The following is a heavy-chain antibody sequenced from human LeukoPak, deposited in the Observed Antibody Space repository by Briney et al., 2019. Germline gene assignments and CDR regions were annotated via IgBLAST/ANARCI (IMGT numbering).Heavy chain of an antibody. J-gene: IGHJ4*02. CDR1: GFTFSSYG. V-gene: IGHV3-33*01. CDR3: ARAKYSGSYFFDY. Sequence: PGRSLRLSCAASGFTFSSYGMHWVRQAPGKGLEWVAVIWYDGSKKYYADSVKGRFTISRDNSKNTLYLQMNSLRAEDTAVYYCARAKYSGSYFFDYWGQGTLVTVSS. CDR2: IWYDGSKK. D-gene: IGHD1-26*01.